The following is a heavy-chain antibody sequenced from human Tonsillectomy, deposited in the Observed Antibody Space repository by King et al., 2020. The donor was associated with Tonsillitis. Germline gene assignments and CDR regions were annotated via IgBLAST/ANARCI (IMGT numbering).Heavy chain of an antibody. D-gene: IGHD2-8*02. V-gene: IGHV3-30-3*01. CDR3: SRAKGGYCTVAGDYPGDY. CDR1: GFTFSSYA. Sequence: QLVQSGGGVVQPGRSLRLSCAASGFTFSSYAFYWVRQAPGKGLEWLAVLYYDGSNKYHADSVKGRFSISRDNSKNTLYLQMHSLGPEDTAVYYWSRAKGGYCTVAGDYPGDYGGRDALVTVPS. J-gene: IGHJ4*02. CDR2: LYYDGSNK.